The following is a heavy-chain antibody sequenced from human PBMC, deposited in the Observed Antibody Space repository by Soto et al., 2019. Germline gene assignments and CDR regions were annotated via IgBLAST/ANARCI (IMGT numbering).Heavy chain of an antibody. CDR1: GDSISTYD. V-gene: IGHV4-59*01. Sequence: AETLCLTCTVSGDSISTYDRHWIRLPPGKGLEWIAYIYSTGDTNYNPALKSRVTISLDTSKNQFSLKLSSVTAADTAVYYCARAPSGHPPLYRFDPWGQGTLVTVSS. CDR3: ARAPSGHPPLYRFDP. CDR2: IYSTGDT. J-gene: IGHJ5*02. D-gene: IGHD1-26*01.